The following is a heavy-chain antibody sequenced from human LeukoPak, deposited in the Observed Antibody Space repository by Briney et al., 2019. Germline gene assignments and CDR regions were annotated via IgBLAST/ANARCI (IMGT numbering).Heavy chain of an antibody. CDR1: GGSFSGYY. V-gene: IGHV4-34*01. CDR3: ASDLGYCSGGSCYT. J-gene: IGHJ5*02. CDR2: INHSGST. D-gene: IGHD2-15*01. Sequence: SETLSLTCAVYGGSFSGYYWGWIRQPPGKGLEWIGEINHSGSTNYNPSLKSRVTISVDTSKNQFSLKLSSVTAADTAVYYCASDLGYCSGGSCYTWGQGTLVTVSS.